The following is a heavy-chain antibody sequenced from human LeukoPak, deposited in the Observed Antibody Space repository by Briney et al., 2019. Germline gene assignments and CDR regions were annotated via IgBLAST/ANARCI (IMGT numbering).Heavy chain of an antibody. V-gene: IGHV4-59*01. CDR3: AGGTYYFDY. CDR2: VYYSGSA. CDR1: GVSISSYY. Sequence: PSETLSLTCTVSGVSISSYYWSWIRQPPGKGVEWIGYVYYSGSAHYNPSLKSRVTISVDTSKNQFSLKVSSVTAADTAIYYCAGGTYYFDYWGQGTLVTVSS. J-gene: IGHJ4*02. D-gene: IGHD1-26*01.